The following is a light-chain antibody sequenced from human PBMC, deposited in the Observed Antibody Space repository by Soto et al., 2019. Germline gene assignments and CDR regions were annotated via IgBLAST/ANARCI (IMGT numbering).Light chain of an antibody. CDR3: QQYNTYSYT. CDR2: KAS. Sequence: DIHMTQSPSTLSASVGDRVTITCRASQSINTWLAWYQQKPGTAPQLLIYKASTLESGVPSRFSGSGSGTEFTLTISSLQPDDFATYYCQQYNTYSYTFGQGTKVDIK. J-gene: IGKJ2*01. CDR1: QSINTW. V-gene: IGKV1-5*03.